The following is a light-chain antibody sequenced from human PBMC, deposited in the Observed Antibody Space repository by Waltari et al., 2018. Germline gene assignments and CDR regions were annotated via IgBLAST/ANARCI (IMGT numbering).Light chain of an antibody. CDR3: MQGTHWPRT. J-gene: IGKJ1*01. CDR1: QSLLYSDGYTY. CDR2: KVS. V-gene: IGKV2-30*01. Sequence: DVVMTQSPLSLPVTLGQPASISCRSSQSLLYSDGYTYVNWFQQRPVQSPSRLIDKVSYREPGVPDRFSGSGSGTDFTLKISRVEAEDVGVYYCMQGTHWPRTFGQGTKVEIK.